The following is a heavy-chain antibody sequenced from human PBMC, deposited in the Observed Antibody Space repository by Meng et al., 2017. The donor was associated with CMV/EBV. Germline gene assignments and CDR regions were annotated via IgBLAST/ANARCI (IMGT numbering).Heavy chain of an antibody. V-gene: IGHV1-8*03. CDR1: GYTFTSYD. D-gene: IGHD3-3*01. CDR2: MNPNSGNP. CDR3: ARRSVVVPAAPWTYYDFWSGYYTEGYYYYGMDV. Sequence: ASVKVSCKASGYTFTSYDINWVRQATGQGLEWMGWMNPNSGNPGYAQKFQGRVTITRNTSISTAYMEVSSLRSEDTAVYYCARRSVVVPAAPWTYYDFWSGYYTEGYYYYGMDVWGQGTTVTVSS. J-gene: IGHJ6*02.